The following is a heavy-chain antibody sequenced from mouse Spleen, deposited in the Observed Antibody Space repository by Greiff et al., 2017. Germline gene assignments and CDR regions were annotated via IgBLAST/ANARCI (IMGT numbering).Heavy chain of an antibody. Sequence: VQLQQPGAELVKPGASVKLSCKASGYTFTSYWMHWVKQRPGQGLEWIGMIHPNSGSTNYNEKFKSKATLTVDKSSSTAYMQLSSLTSEDSAVYYCARGDDGDWYFDVWGTGTTVTVSS. CDR1: GYTFTSYW. J-gene: IGHJ1*03. CDR2: IHPNSGST. CDR3: ARGDDGDWYFDV. D-gene: IGHD2-12*01. V-gene: IGHV1-64*01.